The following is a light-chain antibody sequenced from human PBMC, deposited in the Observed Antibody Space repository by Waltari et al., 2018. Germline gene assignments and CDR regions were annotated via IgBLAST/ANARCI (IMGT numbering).Light chain of an antibody. CDR2: WAS. Sequence: LWRYNFKNYLSCYQQKPGQPPKLLIYWASTRESGVPDRFSGSGSGTNFTLTISGLQAEDVAVYYCQQYYSTPPTFGQGTKLKIK. J-gene: IGKJ2*01. CDR1: LWRYNFKNY. CDR3: QQYYSTPPT. V-gene: IGKV4-1*01.